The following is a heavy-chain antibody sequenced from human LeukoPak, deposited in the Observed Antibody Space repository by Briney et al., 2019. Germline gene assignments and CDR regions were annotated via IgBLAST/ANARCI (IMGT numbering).Heavy chain of an antibody. CDR3: ARDGVPDCSGGSCPTSLDY. CDR1: GGSISSSSYY. J-gene: IGHJ4*02. V-gene: IGHV4-39*07. CDR2: IYYSGST. Sequence: PSETLSLTCTVSGGSISSSSYYWGWIRQPPGKGLEWIGSIYYSGSTYYNPSLKSRVTISVDTSKNQFSLKLSSVTAADTAVYYCARDGVPDCSGGSCPTSLDYWGQGTLVTVSS. D-gene: IGHD2-15*01.